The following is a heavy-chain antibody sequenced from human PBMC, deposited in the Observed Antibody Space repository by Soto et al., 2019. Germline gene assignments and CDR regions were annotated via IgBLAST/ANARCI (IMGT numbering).Heavy chain of an antibody. D-gene: IGHD4-17*01. CDR2: MSGSSSTT. Sequence: QPGGSLRLSCATSGLTFSNYAMSWVRQAPGGGLEWVSSMSGSSSTTYYADSVRGRFTISSDTSANSLYLQMDNLRAEDTAIYYCAKDAISGDGIWLMDSWGQGTVVTVSS. CDR3: AKDAISGDGIWLMDS. J-gene: IGHJ5*02. CDR1: GLTFSNYA. V-gene: IGHV3-23*01.